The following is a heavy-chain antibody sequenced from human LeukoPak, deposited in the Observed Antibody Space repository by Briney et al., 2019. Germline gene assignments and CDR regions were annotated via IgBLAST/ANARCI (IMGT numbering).Heavy chain of an antibody. CDR3: ARVPPLLWLGESLSFDY. J-gene: IGHJ4*02. V-gene: IGHV1-18*01. CDR1: GYTFTSYG. Sequence: ASVKVSCKASGYTFTSYGISWVRQAPGQGLEWMGWISAYNGNTNYAQKLQGRVTMTTDTSTSTAYMELRSLRSDDTAVYYCARVPPLLWLGESLSFDYWGQGTLVTVSS. CDR2: ISAYNGNT. D-gene: IGHD3-10*01.